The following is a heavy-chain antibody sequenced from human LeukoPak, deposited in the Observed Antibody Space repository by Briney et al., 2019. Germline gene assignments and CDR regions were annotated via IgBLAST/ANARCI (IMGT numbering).Heavy chain of an antibody. D-gene: IGHD1-26*01. CDR2: IYYSGST. CDR1: GGSISSSSYY. CDR3: ARGSGSYRHFDY. J-gene: IGHJ4*02. Sequence: SVTLSLTCTVSGGSISSSSYYWGWIRQPPGKGLEWIGSIYYSGSTYYNPSLKSRVTISVDTSKNQFSLKLSSVTAADTAVYYCARGSGSYRHFDYWGQGTLVTVSS. V-gene: IGHV4-39*07.